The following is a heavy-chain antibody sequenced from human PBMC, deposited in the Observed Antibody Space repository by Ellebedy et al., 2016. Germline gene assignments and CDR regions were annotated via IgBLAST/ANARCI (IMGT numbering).Heavy chain of an antibody. CDR2: IFYSGGT. D-gene: IGHD2-15*01. CDR1: GDSISSSDNY. Sequence: SETLSLTXTVSGDSISSSDNYWGWVRQPPGKGLEWIGNIFYSGGTYYSPSLRSRVTISVDTSKNQLSLKLSSVTAADTAVYYCARGHELGYCSGGTCPFDYWGQGTLVTVSS. CDR3: ARGHELGYCSGGTCPFDY. J-gene: IGHJ4*02. V-gene: IGHV4-39*07.